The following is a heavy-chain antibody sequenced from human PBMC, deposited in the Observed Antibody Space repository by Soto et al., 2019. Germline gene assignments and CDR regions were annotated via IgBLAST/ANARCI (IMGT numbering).Heavy chain of an antibody. CDR1: GGTFSSYA. V-gene: IGHV1-69*01. Sequence: QVQLVQSGAEVTKPGSSVKVSCKASGGTFSSYAISWVRQAPGQGLEWMGGIIPVFGTTTYAQRFQGRGAMSADESTSTAYRERSSLRSEDTAVYDGASQPVRGVVVVAPVEYWGQGTLVSVSS. D-gene: IGHD3-10*01. CDR3: ASQPVRGVVVVAPVEY. J-gene: IGHJ4*02. CDR2: IIPVFGTT.